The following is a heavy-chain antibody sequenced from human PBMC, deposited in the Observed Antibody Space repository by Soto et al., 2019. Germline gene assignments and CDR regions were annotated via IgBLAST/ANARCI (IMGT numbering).Heavy chain of an antibody. CDR3: AIDRSAHSNYYSDVDH. CDR2: ISDTGTT. Sequence: SETLPLTCCVSGGSVLSGGHYWSWIRQPPGKGLEWIAYISDTGTTNYNPSLKSRVTISLDMSKNRVSLRLDSVTAADTAVYYCAIDRSAHSNYYSDVDHWGQGKTVT. J-gene: IGHJ3*01. CDR1: GGSVLSGGHY. D-gene: IGHD3-10*01. V-gene: IGHV4-61*08.